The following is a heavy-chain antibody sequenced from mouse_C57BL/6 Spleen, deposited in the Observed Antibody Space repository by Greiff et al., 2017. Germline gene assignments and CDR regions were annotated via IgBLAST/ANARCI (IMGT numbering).Heavy chain of an antibody. D-gene: IGHD1-1*01. CDR1: GYTFTTYP. J-gene: IGHJ1*03. CDR2: FHPYNDDT. CDR3: AREGYYGSDYWYFDV. V-gene: IGHV1-47*01. Sequence: QVQLKQSGAELVKPGASVKMSCKASGYTFTTYPIEWMKQNHGKSLEWIGNFHPYNDDTKYNEKFKGKATLTVEKSSSTVYLELSRLTSDDSAVYYCAREGYYGSDYWYFDVWGTGTTVTVSS.